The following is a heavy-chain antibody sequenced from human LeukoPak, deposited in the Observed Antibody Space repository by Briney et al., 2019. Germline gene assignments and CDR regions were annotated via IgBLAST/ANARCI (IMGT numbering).Heavy chain of an antibody. CDR3: ATGAGWVQQLTPYYMDV. V-gene: IGHV3-23*01. J-gene: IGHJ6*03. Sequence: GGSLRLSCAASGFTFRSYAMTWVRQAPGKGLEWVSAISSSDSTTYYADSVKGRFTISRDNSKNTLYLQMNSLRAEDTAVYYCATGAGWVQQLTPYYMDVWGKGTTVTVSS. CDR2: ISSSDSTT. CDR1: GFTFRSYA. D-gene: IGHD6-13*01.